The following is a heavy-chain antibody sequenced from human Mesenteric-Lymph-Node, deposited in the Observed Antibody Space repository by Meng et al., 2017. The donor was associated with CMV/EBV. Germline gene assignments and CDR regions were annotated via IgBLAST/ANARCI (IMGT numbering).Heavy chain of an antibody. V-gene: IGHV4-38-2*02. CDR1: GYFISSGYY. D-gene: IGHD1-1*01. CDR3: ARDWYNWNDAWFDP. CDR2: IYHSGST. J-gene: IGHJ5*02. Sequence: GSLRLSCTVSGYFISSGYYWGCIRQPPGKGLEWIGSIYHSGSTFYNLSLKSRVTISVDPSKNQFSLKLSSVTAADTAVYYCARDWYNWNDAWFDPWGQGTLVTVSS.